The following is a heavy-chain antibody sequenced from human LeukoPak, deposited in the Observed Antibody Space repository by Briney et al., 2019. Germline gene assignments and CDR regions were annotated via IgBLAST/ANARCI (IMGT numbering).Heavy chain of an antibody. D-gene: IGHD3-10*01. CDR2: INHSGST. Sequence: PSETLSLTCAVYGGSFSGYYWSWIRQPPGKGLEWIGEINHSGSTNYNPSLKSRVTISVDTSKNQFSLKLSSVTAADTAVYYCARRHMVRARGGFDPWGQGTLVTVSS. CDR3: ARRHMVRARGGFDP. V-gene: IGHV4-34*01. J-gene: IGHJ5*02. CDR1: GGSFSGYY.